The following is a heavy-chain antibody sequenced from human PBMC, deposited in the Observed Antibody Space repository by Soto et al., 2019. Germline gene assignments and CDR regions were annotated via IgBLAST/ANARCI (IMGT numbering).Heavy chain of an antibody. Sequence: SLRLSCAASGFTFSSYAMHWVRQAPGKGLEWVAVISYDGSNKYYADSVKGRFTISRDNSKNTLYLQMNSLRAEDTAVYYCASNYYDSSGYYYNYWGQGTLVTVSS. D-gene: IGHD3-22*01. CDR3: ASNYYDSSGYYYNY. V-gene: IGHV3-30-3*01. CDR2: ISYDGSNK. CDR1: GFTFSSYA. J-gene: IGHJ4*02.